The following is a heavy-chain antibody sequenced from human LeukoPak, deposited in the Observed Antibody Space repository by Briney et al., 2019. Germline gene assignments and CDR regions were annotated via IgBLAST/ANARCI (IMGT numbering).Heavy chain of an antibody. CDR3: ASTPADDYYYYMDV. D-gene: IGHD2-15*01. J-gene: IGHJ6*03. V-gene: IGHV3-21*01. CDR2: ISSSSSYI. Sequence: GGSLRLSCAASGFTFSSYSMNCVRQAPGKGLEWVSSISSSSSYIYYADSVKGRFTISRDNAKNSLYLQMNSLRAEDTAVYYCASTPADDYYYYMDVWGKGTTVTVSS. CDR1: GFTFSSYS.